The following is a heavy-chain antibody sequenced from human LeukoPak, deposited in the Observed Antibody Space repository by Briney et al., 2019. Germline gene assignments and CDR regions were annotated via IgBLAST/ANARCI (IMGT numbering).Heavy chain of an antibody. J-gene: IGHJ3*02. CDR3: ARDRSSVRAFDI. CDR2: IYTSGST. D-gene: IGHD6-25*01. Sequence: PSETLSLTCAVSGGSISSGSYYWSWIRQPAGKGLEWIGRIYTSGSTNYNPSLRSRVTISVDTSKNQFSLKLSSVTAADTAVYYCARDRSSVRAFDIWGQGTMVTVSS. CDR1: GGSISSGSYY. V-gene: IGHV4-61*02.